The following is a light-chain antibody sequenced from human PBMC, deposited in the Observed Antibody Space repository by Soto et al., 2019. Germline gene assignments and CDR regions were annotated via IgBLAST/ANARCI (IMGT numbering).Light chain of an antibody. Sequence: EIVFTQFPGTLSLSPRERATLSCRASQSVSSSYLAWYQQKPGQAPRLLIYGASSRATGIPDRFSGSGSGTDFTLTISRLEPDFFEVDYCEQYSSSPYTVGQVTK. J-gene: IGKJ2*01. CDR3: EQYSSSPYT. V-gene: IGKV3-20*01. CDR1: QSVSSSY. CDR2: GAS.